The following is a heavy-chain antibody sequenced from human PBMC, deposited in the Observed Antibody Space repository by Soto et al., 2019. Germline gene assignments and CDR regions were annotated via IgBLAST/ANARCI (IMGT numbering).Heavy chain of an antibody. J-gene: IGHJ4*02. CDR2: VYSGGAT. Sequence: QLVETGGGLIQPGTSLTLSCAASGFSVSRNYMTWVRQAPGKGLEWVSFVYSGGATFYADSVKGRFTLSRDDSQNTMYLQMNNLRDEDTAVYYCARVPGRLWGRGTLVTVAS. CDR1: GFSVSRNY. CDR3: ARVPGRL. D-gene: IGHD3-10*01. V-gene: IGHV3-53*02.